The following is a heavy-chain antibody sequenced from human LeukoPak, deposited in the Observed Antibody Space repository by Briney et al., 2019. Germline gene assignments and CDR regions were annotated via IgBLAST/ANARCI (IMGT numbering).Heavy chain of an antibody. Sequence: PGGSLRLSCAASGFTFSSYGMHWVRQAPGKGLEWVAFIRYDGSNKYYADSVKGRFTISRDNSKNTLYLQMNSLRAEGTAVYYCAKEAEGGPLYSPWNWFDPWGQGTLVTVSS. CDR3: AKEAEGGPLYSPWNWFDP. J-gene: IGHJ5*02. CDR1: GFTFSSYG. CDR2: IRYDGSNK. V-gene: IGHV3-30*02. D-gene: IGHD4-11*01.